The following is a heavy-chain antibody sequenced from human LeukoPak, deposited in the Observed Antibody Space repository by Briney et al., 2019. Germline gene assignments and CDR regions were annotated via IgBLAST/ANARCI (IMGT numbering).Heavy chain of an antibody. J-gene: IGHJ3*02. Sequence: SETLSLTCTVSGGSISSSTYYWGWIRQPPGKGLEWIGNIYYSGNTYYNPSLKSRVTISVDTSKNQFSLKLSSVTAADTAVYYCARSRYYYDSSGYYCDAFDIWGQGTMVTVSS. CDR1: GGSISSSTYY. CDR2: IYYSGNT. V-gene: IGHV4-39*07. CDR3: ARSRYYYDSSGYYCDAFDI. D-gene: IGHD3-22*01.